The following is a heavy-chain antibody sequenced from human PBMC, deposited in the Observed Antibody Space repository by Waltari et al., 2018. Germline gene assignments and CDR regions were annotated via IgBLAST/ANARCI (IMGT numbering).Heavy chain of an antibody. V-gene: IGHV1-69*01. CDR1: GGTFSSYA. Sequence: QVQLVQSGAEVKKPGSSVKVSCKASGGTFSSYAISWVRQAPGQGLEWMGGIIPILGTANYAQKFQGRVTITADESTSTAYMELSSLRSEDTAVYYCATRYGGVPAAVDYYYYYYMDVWGKGTTVTVSS. CDR3: ATRYGGVPAAVDYYYYYYMDV. CDR2: IIPILGTA. D-gene: IGHD2-2*01. J-gene: IGHJ6*03.